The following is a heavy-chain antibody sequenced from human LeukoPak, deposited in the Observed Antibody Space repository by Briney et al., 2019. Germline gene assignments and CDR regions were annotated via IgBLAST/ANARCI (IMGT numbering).Heavy chain of an antibody. V-gene: IGHV3-73*01. Sequence: PGGSLRLSCAASGFTFSGSAMHWVRQASGKGLEWVGRIRSKANSYATAYAASVKGRFTISRDDSKNTAYLQMNSLKTEDTAVYYCARGGVRYNNWFDPWGQGTLVTVSS. CDR1: GFTFSGSA. CDR3: ARGGVRYNNWFDP. CDR2: IRSKANSYAT. J-gene: IGHJ5*02. D-gene: IGHD3-9*01.